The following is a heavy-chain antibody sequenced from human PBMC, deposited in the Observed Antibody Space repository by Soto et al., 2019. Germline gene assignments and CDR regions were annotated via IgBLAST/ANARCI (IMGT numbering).Heavy chain of an antibody. CDR1: GWSFSGYY. J-gene: IGHJ5*02. CDR3: ARDDRGGSGGSPSHWFDH. CDR2: INHSGST. V-gene: IGHV4-34*01. Sequence: XETLSLTCAVYGWSFSGYYWSWIRQPPGKGLEWIGEINHSGSTNYNPSLKSRVTISVDTSKNQFSLKLSSVTAADTAVYYCARDDRGGSGGSPSHWFDHWGQGTLVTVSS. D-gene: IGHD2-15*01.